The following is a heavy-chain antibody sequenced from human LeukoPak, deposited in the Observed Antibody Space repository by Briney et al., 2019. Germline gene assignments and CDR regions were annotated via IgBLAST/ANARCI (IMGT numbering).Heavy chain of an antibody. CDR2: ISGSGGST. Sequence: GGSLRLSCAASGFTFSSYAMSWVRQAPGKGLEWVSAISGSGGSTYYADSVEGRFTISRDNSKNTLYLQMNSLRAEDTAVYYCAKPDSPKPGWYNYYYGMDVWGQGTTVTVSS. J-gene: IGHJ6*02. CDR3: AKPDSPKPGWYNYYYGMDV. V-gene: IGHV3-23*01. D-gene: IGHD6-19*01. CDR1: GFTFSSYA.